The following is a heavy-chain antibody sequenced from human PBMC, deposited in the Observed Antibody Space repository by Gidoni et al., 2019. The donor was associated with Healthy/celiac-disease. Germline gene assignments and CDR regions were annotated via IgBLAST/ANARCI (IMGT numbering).Heavy chain of an antibody. D-gene: IGHD6-13*01. J-gene: IGHJ6*02. CDR1: GGSFSGYY. Sequence: QVQLQQWGAGLLKPSETLSLTCAVYGGSFSGYYWSWIRQPPGKWLEGIGEINHSGSTNYNPSLKSRVTISVDTSKNQFSLKLSSVTAADTAVYYWARGEAAAYYYYGMDVWGQGTTVTVSS. CDR2: INHSGST. CDR3: ARGEAAAYYYYGMDV. V-gene: IGHV4-34*01.